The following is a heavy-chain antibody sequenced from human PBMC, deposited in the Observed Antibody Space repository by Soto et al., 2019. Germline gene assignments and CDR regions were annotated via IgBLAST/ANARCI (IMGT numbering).Heavy chain of an antibody. Sequence: QITLKESGPTLVKPTQTLTLTCTFSGFSLSAGGVGVGWIRQPPGKALECLALIYWDDDKRYRPSLKSRLTITQDTSKNQVVLTMTNMDPIDTATYYSAHRGPKESLFAFWGQGPLVTVSS. CDR3: AHRGPKESLFAF. CDR2: IYWDDDK. CDR1: GFSLSAGGVG. V-gene: IGHV2-5*02. J-gene: IGHJ4*02.